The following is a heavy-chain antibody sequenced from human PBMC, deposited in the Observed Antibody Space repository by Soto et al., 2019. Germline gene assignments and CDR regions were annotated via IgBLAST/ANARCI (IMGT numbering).Heavy chain of an antibody. J-gene: IGHJ6*02. CDR1: GGTFSSYA. CDR2: IIPIFGTA. CDR3: AREVGAARPYYYYGMDV. D-gene: IGHD6-6*01. V-gene: IGHV1-69*01. Sequence: KVSCKASGGTFSSYAISWVRQAPGQGLEWMGGIIPIFGTANYAQKFQGRVTITADESTSTAYMELSSLRSEDTAVYYCAREVGAARPYYYYGMDVWGQGTTVTVSS.